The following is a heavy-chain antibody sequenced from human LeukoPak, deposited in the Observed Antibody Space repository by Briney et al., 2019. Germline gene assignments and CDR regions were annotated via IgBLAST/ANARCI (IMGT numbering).Heavy chain of an antibody. Sequence: PGGSLRLSCVASGFTLSSHWMSWVRQAPGKGLEWVANINQDGSAKYFVDSVKGRFPISRDNAKNSMYLQMNSLRAEDTAVYYCARWEIRGTAHKLDYWGQGTLVTVSS. CDR1: GFTLSSHW. D-gene: IGHD1-7*01. CDR3: ARWEIRGTAHKLDY. CDR2: INQDGSAK. V-gene: IGHV3-7*01. J-gene: IGHJ4*02.